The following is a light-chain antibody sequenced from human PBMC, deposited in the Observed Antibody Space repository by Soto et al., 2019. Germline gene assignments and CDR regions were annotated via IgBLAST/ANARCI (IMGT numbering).Light chain of an antibody. Sequence: EIVMTQSPATVSSSPGDRVTLSCRASQGIGSSLAWYQQKPGQAPELLIYEASSRATGIPARFSGSGSGTDFTLTISSLEPEDFAAYYCQQHASLPLTFGGGTKVEIK. CDR1: QGIGSS. CDR2: EAS. J-gene: IGKJ4*02. CDR3: QQHASLPLT. V-gene: IGKV3-11*01.